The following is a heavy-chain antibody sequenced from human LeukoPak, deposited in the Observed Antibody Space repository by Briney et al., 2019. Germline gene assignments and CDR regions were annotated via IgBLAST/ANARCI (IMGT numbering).Heavy chain of an antibody. CDR2: IKLDGSEK. CDR3: ARDQYDTWSRRGNFDS. Sequence: GRSLRLSCAASGFTFSSYGMHWVRQAPGKGLEWVANIKLDGSEKNYVDSVKGRFTISRDNTKNSLYLQMNSLRFEDTAVFYCARDQYDTWSRRGNFDSWGQGTLVIVSS. V-gene: IGHV3-7*03. D-gene: IGHD3-3*01. CDR1: GFTFSSYG. J-gene: IGHJ4*02.